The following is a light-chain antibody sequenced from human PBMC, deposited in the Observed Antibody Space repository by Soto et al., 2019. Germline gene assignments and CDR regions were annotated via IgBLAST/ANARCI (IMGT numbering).Light chain of an antibody. Sequence: EIVLTQSPGTLSLSPGERATLSCRASQSVSSSYLAWYQQKPGQAPRLLIYGTSTRATGIPARFSGSGSGTEFTLTISSLQSEDFAFYYCQQYYQWPLTFGGGTKVEVK. CDR1: QSVSSSY. CDR3: QQYYQWPLT. J-gene: IGKJ4*01. V-gene: IGKV3-15*01. CDR2: GTS.